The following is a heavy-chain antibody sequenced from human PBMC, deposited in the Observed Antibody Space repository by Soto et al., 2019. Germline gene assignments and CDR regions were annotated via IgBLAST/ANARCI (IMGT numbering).Heavy chain of an antibody. CDR1: GGSISSGDYY. Sequence: QVQLQESGPGLVKPSQTLSLTCTVSGGSISSGDYYWSWIRQPPGKGLEWIGYIFYSGTPYYNPSIRSGVTISVDTSKNQFSRKLSSVTAADTAVYYWARAKTYFDYWGKGTLVTVSS. J-gene: IGHJ4*02. CDR3: ARAKTYFDY. V-gene: IGHV4-30-4*01. CDR2: IFYSGTP.